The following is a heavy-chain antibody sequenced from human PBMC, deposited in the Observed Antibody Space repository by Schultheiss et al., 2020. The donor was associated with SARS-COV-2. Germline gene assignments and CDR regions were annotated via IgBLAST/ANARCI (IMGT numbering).Heavy chain of an antibody. J-gene: IGHJ4*02. D-gene: IGHD3-22*01. V-gene: IGHV4-59*01. CDR1: GVSISSYC. Sequence: SETLSLTCTVSGVSISSYCWNWIRQPPGKGLEWIGFIHDSGSTNYNPSLRGRVTISVDTSKNRFSLRLSSVTAADTAVYYCASAWDSGGNYYGVFDSWGQGTLVTVSS. CDR3: ASAWDSGGNYYGVFDS. CDR2: IHDSGST.